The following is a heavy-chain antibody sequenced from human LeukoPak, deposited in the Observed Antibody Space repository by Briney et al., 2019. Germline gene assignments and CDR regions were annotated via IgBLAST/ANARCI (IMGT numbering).Heavy chain of an antibody. J-gene: IGHJ6*02. CDR1: GGTFSSYG. CDR2: IIPIFGTA. Sequence: ASVKVSCKASGGTFSSYGISWVRQAPGQGLEWMGGIIPIFGTANYAQKFQGRVTITADESTSTAYMELSSLRSEDTAVYYCARTGENPPAATLYGMDVWGQGTTVTVSS. D-gene: IGHD2-15*01. V-gene: IGHV1-69*01. CDR3: ARTGENPPAATLYGMDV.